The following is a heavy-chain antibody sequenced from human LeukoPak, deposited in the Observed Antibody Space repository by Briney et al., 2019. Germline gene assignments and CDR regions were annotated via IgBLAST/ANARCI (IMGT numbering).Heavy chain of an antibody. CDR1: GYTFTRDW. J-gene: IGHJ4*02. D-gene: IGHD1-26*01. CDR3: ARKSGGAFDF. V-gene: IGHV5-51*01. CDR2: IYPGDSHS. Sequence: PGQSLKISCKGSGYTFTRDWIAWVRQMPGKGLELMGIIYPGDSHSIYSPSFQGQVTMSADKSINTAYLQWRSLEASDTAMYYCARKSGGAFDFWGQGTLVTVSS.